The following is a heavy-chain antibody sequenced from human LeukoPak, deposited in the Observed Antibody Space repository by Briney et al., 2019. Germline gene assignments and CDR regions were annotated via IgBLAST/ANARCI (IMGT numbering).Heavy chain of an antibody. CDR3: ARDQVDTGAFDI. V-gene: IGHV3-48*03. J-gene: IGHJ3*02. CDR1: GFTFSSYE. D-gene: IGHD5-18*01. CDR2: ISSSGSTI. Sequence: PGGSLRLSCATSGFTFSSYEMNWVRQAPGMGLEWVSYISSSGSTIYYADSVRGRFTISRDNAKNSLYLQMNSLRAEDTAVYYCARDQVDTGAFDIWGQGTVVTVSS.